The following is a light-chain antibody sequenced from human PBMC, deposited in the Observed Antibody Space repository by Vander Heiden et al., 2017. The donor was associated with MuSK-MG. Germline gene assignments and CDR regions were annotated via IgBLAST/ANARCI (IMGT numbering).Light chain of an antibody. CDR1: SSNIGAGYD. CDR3: QSYDRSLNDLV. J-gene: IGLJ2*01. Sequence: QSALTQPPSVSGAPGQRVTISCTGSSSNIGAGYDGHWYQQLPGTAPKLLIYGDTNRPSGVPDRFSGSKSATSASLAITGLQPEDEADYYCQSYDRSLNDLVFGGGTKLTVL. V-gene: IGLV1-40*01. CDR2: GDT.